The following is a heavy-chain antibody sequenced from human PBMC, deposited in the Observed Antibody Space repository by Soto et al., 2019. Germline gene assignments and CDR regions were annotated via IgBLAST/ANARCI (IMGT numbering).Heavy chain of an antibody. V-gene: IGHV1-69*02. CDR2: IIPILGIA. CDR1: GGTFSSYT. CDR3: ARGNYYGSGSYYRDFDY. Sequence: GASVKVSCKASGGTFSSYTISWVRQAPGQGLEWMGRIIPILGIANYAQKFQGRVTITADKSTSTAYMELSSLRSEDTAVYYCARGNYYGSGSYYRDFDYWGQGTLVTVSS. J-gene: IGHJ4*02. D-gene: IGHD3-10*01.